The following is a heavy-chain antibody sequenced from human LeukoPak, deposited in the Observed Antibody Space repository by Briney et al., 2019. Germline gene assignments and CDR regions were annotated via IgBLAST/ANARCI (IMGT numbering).Heavy chain of an antibody. V-gene: IGHV1-69*05. CDR1: GGTFSSYA. CDR3: ARDAPSDFWSGYFVY. CDR2: IIPIFGTA. D-gene: IGHD3-3*01. Sequence: SVKVSCKASGGTFSSYAISWVRQAPGQGLERMGRIIPIFGTANYAQKFQGRVTITTDESTSTAYMELSSLRSEDTAVYYCARDAPSDFWSGYFVYWGQGTLVTVSS. J-gene: IGHJ4*02.